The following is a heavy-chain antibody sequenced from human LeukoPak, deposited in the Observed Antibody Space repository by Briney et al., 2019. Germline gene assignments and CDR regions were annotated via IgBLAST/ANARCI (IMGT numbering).Heavy chain of an antibody. Sequence: PGGSLRLSCAASGFTFSSYAMHWVRQAPGKGLEWVAAISYDGNNKYYADSVKGRFTISRDNSKNTLYLQMNSLRAEDTAVYYCARDQTKWEPLRRRDYYYMDVWGKGTTVTVSS. D-gene: IGHD1-26*01. J-gene: IGHJ6*03. CDR3: ARDQTKWEPLRRRDYYYMDV. V-gene: IGHV3-30*04. CDR1: GFTFSSYA. CDR2: ISYDGNNK.